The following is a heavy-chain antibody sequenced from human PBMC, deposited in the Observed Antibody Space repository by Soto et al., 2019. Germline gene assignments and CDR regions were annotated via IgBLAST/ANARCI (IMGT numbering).Heavy chain of an antibody. D-gene: IGHD2-21*01. CDR2: VIPIFGTT. CDR3: ARSXXXXXXXPGVIPWDALDV. CDR1: GGALSSSG. J-gene: IGHJ3*01. Sequence: QVQLVQSGAEMKKPGSSVRVSCKASGGALSSSGITWVRQAPGQGLEWVAGVIPIFGTTKNAPKFQGRVTVSADESTSTAYMELSSLTSEDTAVYFCARSXXXXXXXPGVIPWDALDVWGQGTLVTVXS. V-gene: IGHV1-69*01.